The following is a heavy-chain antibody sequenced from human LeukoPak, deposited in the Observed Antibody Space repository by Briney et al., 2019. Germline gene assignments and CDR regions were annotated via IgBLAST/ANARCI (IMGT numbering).Heavy chain of an antibody. CDR1: GGSISSYY. D-gene: IGHD4-11*01. V-gene: IGHV4-4*07. CDR2: IYTSGST. Sequence: SETLSLTCTVSGGSISSYYWSWIRQPAGKGLEWIGRIYTSGSTNYNPSLKSRVTISVDTSKNQFSLKLSSVTAADTAVYYCARGARYSNYNYYYYYYMDVWGKGTTVTVSS. CDR3: ARGARYSNYNYYYYYYMDV. J-gene: IGHJ6*03.